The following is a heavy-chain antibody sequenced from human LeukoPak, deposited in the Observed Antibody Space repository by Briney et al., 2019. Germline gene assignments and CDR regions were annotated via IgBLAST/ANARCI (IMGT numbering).Heavy chain of an antibody. CDR3: AKDLSGDYVSIFDY. CDR2: ISGSGGST. Sequence: PGGSLRLSCAASGFTFSSYGMSWVRQAPGKGLEWVSAISGSGGSTYYADSVKGRFTISRDNAKNSLYLQMNSLRAEDTALYYCAKDLSGDYVSIFDYWGQGTLVTVSS. CDR1: GFTFSSYG. V-gene: IGHV3-23*01. D-gene: IGHD4-17*01. J-gene: IGHJ4*02.